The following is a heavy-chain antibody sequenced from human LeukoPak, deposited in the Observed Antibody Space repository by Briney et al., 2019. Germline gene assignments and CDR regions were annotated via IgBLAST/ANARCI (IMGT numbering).Heavy chain of an antibody. Sequence: GGSLRLSCAASGFTFNNYATAWVRQAPGKGLERVSGISGSGDSTYYAESVRGRFTMSRDNSQTTLYVEMNSLTAEDTAVYYCARDLGYSSLDAWGQGTLVTVSS. D-gene: IGHD2-21*01. CDR2: ISGSGDST. CDR1: GFTFNNYA. CDR3: ARDLGYSSLDA. V-gene: IGHV3-23*01. J-gene: IGHJ5*02.